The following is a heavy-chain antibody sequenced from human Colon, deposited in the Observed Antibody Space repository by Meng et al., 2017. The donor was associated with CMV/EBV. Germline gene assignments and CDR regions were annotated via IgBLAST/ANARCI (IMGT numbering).Heavy chain of an antibody. J-gene: IGHJ4*02. CDR3: ARGSTGYYSLFDY. Sequence: GESLKISCEASGFTFSIYSMNWVRQAPGKGLEWVAHIMGNSRTIYYADSVKGRFTISRDNGKNSLQLQMNSLRGEDTAMYYCARGSTGYYSLFDYWGQGTLVTVSS. CDR1: GFTFSIYS. CDR2: IMGNSRTI. D-gene: IGHD3-9*01. V-gene: IGHV3-48*04.